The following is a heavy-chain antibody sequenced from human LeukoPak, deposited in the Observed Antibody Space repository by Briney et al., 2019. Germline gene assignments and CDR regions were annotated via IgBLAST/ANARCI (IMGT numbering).Heavy chain of an antibody. CDR1: GFTFSSYS. CDR3: AKETGGFDS. D-gene: IGHD3-16*01. J-gene: IGHJ4*02. CDR2: ISSSSSYI. Sequence: GGSLRLSCAASGFTFSSYSMNWVRQAPGKGLEWVSSISSSSSYIYYADSVKGRFTISRDNSKNTLYLQMNSPRVEDTAVYYCAKETGGFDSWGQGTLVTVSS. V-gene: IGHV3-21*04.